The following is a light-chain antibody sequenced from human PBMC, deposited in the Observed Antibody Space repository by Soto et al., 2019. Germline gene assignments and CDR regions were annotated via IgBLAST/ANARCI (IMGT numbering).Light chain of an antibody. V-gene: IGKV3-11*01. CDR3: QQRSNWPPTPT. CDR2: GAS. CDR1: QSVSSN. J-gene: IGKJ4*01. Sequence: EIVMTQSPATLSVTPGERATLSCRASQSVSSNLAWYQQKPGQAPRLLIYGASNRATGIPARFSGSGSGSDFTLTISSLEPEDVAVYYCQQRSNWPPTPTFGGGTKVDIK.